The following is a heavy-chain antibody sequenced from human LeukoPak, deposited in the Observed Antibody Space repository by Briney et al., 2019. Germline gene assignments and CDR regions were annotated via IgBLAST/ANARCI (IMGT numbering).Heavy chain of an antibody. CDR2: INHSGST. Sequence: SETLSLTCAVYGGSFSGYYWSWIRQPPGKGLEWIGEINHSGSTNYNPSLKSRVTISVDTSKNQFSLKLSSVTAADTAVYYCARGLRNTTVVTPFDYWGQGTLVTVSS. J-gene: IGHJ4*02. V-gene: IGHV4-34*01. D-gene: IGHD4-23*01. CDR1: GGSFSGYY. CDR3: ARGLRNTTVVTPFDY.